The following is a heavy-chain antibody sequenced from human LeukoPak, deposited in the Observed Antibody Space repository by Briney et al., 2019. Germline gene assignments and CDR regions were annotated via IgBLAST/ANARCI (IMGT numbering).Heavy chain of an antibody. J-gene: IGHJ5*02. CDR2: IYYSGST. V-gene: IGHV4-39*01. Sequence: SETLSLTCTVSGGSISSSSYYWGWIRQPPGKGLEWIGSIYYSGSTYYNPSLKSRVTISVDTSKNQFSLKLSSVTAADTAVYYCARHIGYYYDSSGYLNWFDPWGQGTLVTVSS. CDR3: ARHIGYYYDSSGYLNWFDP. D-gene: IGHD3-22*01. CDR1: GGSISSSSYY.